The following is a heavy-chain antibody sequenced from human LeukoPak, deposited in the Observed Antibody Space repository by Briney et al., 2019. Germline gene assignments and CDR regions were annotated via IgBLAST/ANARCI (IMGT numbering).Heavy chain of an antibody. CDR3: AKEDYGDHVLSY. D-gene: IGHD4-17*01. J-gene: IGHJ4*02. CDR1: GFTFSSYG. Sequence: GRSLRLSCAASGFTFSSYGMHWVRQAPGKGLEWVAVIWYDGSNKYYADSVKGRFTISRDNSKNTLYLQMNSLRAEDTAVYYCAKEDYGDHVLSYWGQGTLVTVSS. V-gene: IGHV3-33*06. CDR2: IWYDGSNK.